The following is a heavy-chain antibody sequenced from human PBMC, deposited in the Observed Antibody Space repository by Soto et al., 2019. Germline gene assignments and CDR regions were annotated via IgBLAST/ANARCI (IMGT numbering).Heavy chain of an antibody. J-gene: IGHJ6*02. CDR3: ARGVRNYYGMDV. CDR2: INSDGSSR. CDR1: GFTFSSYW. Sequence: LRLSCAASGFTFSSYWMHWVRQAPGRGLVWVSRINSDGSSRFYADSVKGRFTISRDNAENTVYLQMNSLRAEDTAVYYCARGVRNYYGMDVWGQGTTVTVSS. V-gene: IGHV3-74*01.